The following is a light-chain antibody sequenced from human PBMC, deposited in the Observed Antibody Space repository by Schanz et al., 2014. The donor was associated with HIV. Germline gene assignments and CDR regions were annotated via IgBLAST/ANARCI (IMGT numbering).Light chain of an antibody. CDR2: EVS. V-gene: IGLV2-8*01. J-gene: IGLJ1*01. CDR3: SSYADGGTYV. CDR1: SSDVGDYNY. Sequence: QSALTQPPSASGSPGQSVTISCTGTSSDVGDYNYVSWYQQHPGKAPKIMIFEVSKRPSGVPDRFSGSKSGNTASLTVSGLQAEDEADYYCSSYADGGTYVFGTGTKLTVL.